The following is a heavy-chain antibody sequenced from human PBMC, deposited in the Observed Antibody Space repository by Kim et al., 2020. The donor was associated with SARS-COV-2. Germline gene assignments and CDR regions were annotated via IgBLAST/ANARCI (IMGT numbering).Heavy chain of an antibody. CDR2: IKQDGNQK. CDR1: GFTFSSYW. Sequence: GGSLRLSCAGSGFTFSSYWMTWVRQAPGKGLEWVANIKQDGNQKYYVDSVKGRFTISRDNAKNSLYLQMNSLRAEDTAVYYCARDGDLYSSGKDAFDIWG. CDR3: ARDGDLYSSGKDAFDI. J-gene: IGHJ3*02. V-gene: IGHV3-7*01. D-gene: IGHD6-19*01.